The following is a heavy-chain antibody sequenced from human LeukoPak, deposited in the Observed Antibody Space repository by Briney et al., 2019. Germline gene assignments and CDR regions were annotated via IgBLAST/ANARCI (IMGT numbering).Heavy chain of an antibody. CDR1: GFTFSSYG. D-gene: IGHD6-19*01. J-gene: IGHJ4*03. Sequence: GRSLRLSCAASGFTFSSYGMHWVRQAPGKGLEWVAVISYDGSNKYYADSVKGRFTISRDNSKNTLYLQMNSLRAEDTAVYYCAKVSTGIAVEALDYWGQGTTVTVSS. CDR2: ISYDGSNK. CDR3: AKVSTGIAVEALDY. V-gene: IGHV3-30*18.